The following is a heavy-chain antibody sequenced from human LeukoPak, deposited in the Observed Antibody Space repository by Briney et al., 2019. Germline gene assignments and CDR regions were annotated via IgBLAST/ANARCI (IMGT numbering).Heavy chain of an antibody. CDR3: ARGRKQLVRESVY. V-gene: IGHV4-30-4*07. CDR2: IYYSDT. Sequence: PSETLSLTCAVSGGSISSGGYSWSWIRQPPGKGLEWIGYIYYSDTYYNPSLKSRVTISVDTSKNQFSLKLSSVTAADTAVYYCARGRKQLVRESVYWGQGTLVTVSS. J-gene: IGHJ4*02. CDR1: GGSISSGGYS. D-gene: IGHD6-13*01.